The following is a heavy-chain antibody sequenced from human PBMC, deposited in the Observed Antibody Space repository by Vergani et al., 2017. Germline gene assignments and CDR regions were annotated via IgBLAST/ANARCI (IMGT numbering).Heavy chain of an antibody. Sequence: QVQLVQSGAEVKKPGASVKVSCKASGYTFTGYYMHWVRQAPGQGLEWMGWINPNSGGPNYAQKFQGRVTMTRDTSISTAYMELSRLRSDDTAVYYCARDTAKGIVGATLWGQGTLVTVSS. V-gene: IGHV1-2*02. D-gene: IGHD1-26*01. CDR1: GYTFTGYY. J-gene: IGHJ4*02. CDR2: INPNSGGP. CDR3: ARDTAKGIVGATL.